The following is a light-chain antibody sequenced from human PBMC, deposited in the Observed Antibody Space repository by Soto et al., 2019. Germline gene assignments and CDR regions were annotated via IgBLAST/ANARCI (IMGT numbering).Light chain of an antibody. CDR3: QQSYTSPHT. J-gene: IGKJ2*01. CDR2: VAT. Sequence: DIQMTQSPSSLSASVGDKVAITCRASQSIGSYVHRYQQQVGKGPKLLIYVATNLGGGVPSRFSGSGTGTEFTLTISSLLPEDFPTYFCQQSYTSPHTFGQGTRVAI. V-gene: IGKV1-39*01. CDR1: QSIGSY.